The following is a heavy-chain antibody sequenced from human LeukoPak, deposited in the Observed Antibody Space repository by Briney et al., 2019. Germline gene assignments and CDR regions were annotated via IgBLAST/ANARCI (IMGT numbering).Heavy chain of an antibody. J-gene: IGHJ4*02. CDR2: VDHSGRS. CDR3: ARGRGITMVRGAD. D-gene: IGHD3-10*01. CDR1: GGTTSSGDYY. Sequence: SETLSLTCIVSGGTTSSGDYYWNWLRQPPGKGLEWIGYVDHSGRSYYKSSLRSRVTMSIETSKNQFSLKMTSMTAADTAVYYCARGRGITMVRGADWGQGILVTVSS. V-gene: IGHV4-31*03.